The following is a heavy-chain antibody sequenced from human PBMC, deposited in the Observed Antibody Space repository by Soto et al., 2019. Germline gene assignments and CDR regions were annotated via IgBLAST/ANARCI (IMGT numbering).Heavy chain of an antibody. CDR3: ARDQERYYYYYGMDV. CDR2: ISAYNGNT. J-gene: IGHJ6*02. V-gene: IGHV1-18*01. Sequence: ASVKVSFKASGYTFTSYGISWVRQAPGQGLEWMGWISAYNGNTNYAQKLQGRVTMTTDTSTSTAYMELRSLRSDDTAVYYCARDQERYYYYYGMDVWGQGTTVTVS. CDR1: GYTFTSYG.